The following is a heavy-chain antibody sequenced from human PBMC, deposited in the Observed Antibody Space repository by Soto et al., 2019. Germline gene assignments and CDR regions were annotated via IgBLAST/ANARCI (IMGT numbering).Heavy chain of an antibody. V-gene: IGHV4-39*01. Sequence: PSETLSLTCTVSGGSISSSSYYWGWIRQPPGKGLEWIGSIYYSGSTYYNPSLKSRVTISVDTSKNQFSLKLSSVTAADTAVYYCASCPQNCITTSPCCLYFDYWGQGTLVTVSS. CDR1: GGSISSSSYY. D-gene: IGHD2-2*01. CDR2: IYYSGST. J-gene: IGHJ4*02. CDR3: ASCPQNCITTSPCCLYFDY.